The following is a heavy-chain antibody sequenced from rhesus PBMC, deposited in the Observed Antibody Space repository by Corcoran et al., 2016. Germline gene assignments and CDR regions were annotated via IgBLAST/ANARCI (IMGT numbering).Heavy chain of an antibody. CDR2: IAYSWSP. Sequence: QVQLQESGPGLVKPSETLSLTCAVSGGSISSGYYYWSWIRQPPGKGLEWIGYIAYSWSPSYNPALKSRVTISRDPSKNQFSLKLSSVTAADTAVYYCARAYSNCLDYWGQGVLVTVSS. J-gene: IGHJ4*01. CDR3: ARAYSNCLDY. D-gene: IGHD4-23*01. V-gene: IGHV4-122*02. CDR1: GGSISSGYYY.